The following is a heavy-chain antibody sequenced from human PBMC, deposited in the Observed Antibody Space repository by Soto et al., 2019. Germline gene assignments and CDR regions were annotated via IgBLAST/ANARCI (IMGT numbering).Heavy chain of an antibody. Sequence: QVQFVQSGAEVKKPGASVKVSCKTPGYTFTRYHIHWVRQAPGQRLEWMGWINVGNGNTRYSQKFQGRLTLTRDTPGNTADLELNSLMSEDTAVYYCATPQDYDGCLDSWGQGTLVTVSS. CDR3: ATPQDYDGCLDS. CDR1: GYTFTRYH. J-gene: IGHJ4*02. D-gene: IGHD3-22*01. V-gene: IGHV1-3*01. CDR2: INVGNGNT.